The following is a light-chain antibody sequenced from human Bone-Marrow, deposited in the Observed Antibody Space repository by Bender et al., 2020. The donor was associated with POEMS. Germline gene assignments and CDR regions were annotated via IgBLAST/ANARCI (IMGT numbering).Light chain of an antibody. Sequence: QSVLTQPPSVSGAPGQRVTISCTGSSSNIGAHYDVHWYQQLPGKAPKLLIRANNNRPSGVPDRFSGSKSGSSASLAITGLQPEDEADYYCASYTTYRHFVFGTGTKVTVL. CDR3: ASYTTYRHFV. V-gene: IGLV1-40*01. J-gene: IGLJ1*01. CDR1: SSNIGAHYD. CDR2: ANN.